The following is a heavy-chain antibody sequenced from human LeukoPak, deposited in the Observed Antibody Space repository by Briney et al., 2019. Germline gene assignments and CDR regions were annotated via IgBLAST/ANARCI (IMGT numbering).Heavy chain of an antibody. D-gene: IGHD4-23*01. J-gene: IGHJ4*01. CDR1: GFTFSSYE. CDR3: STGPRSLPY. CDR2: ISGMGHDI. Sequence: PGGSLRLSCAASGFTFSSYEMNWVRQAPGKGLESLAYISGMGHDIYYADSVKGRFTISRDNAKNSLYLQMNSLRPEDTALYYCSTGPRSLPYWGPGTLVTVSS. V-gene: IGHV3-48*03.